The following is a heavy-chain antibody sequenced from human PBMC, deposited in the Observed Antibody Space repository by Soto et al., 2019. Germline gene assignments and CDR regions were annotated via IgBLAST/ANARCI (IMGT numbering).Heavy chain of an antibody. CDR2: ISAYNGST. D-gene: IGHD3-22*01. Sequence: GASVKVSCTASGYTFTGYYMQWVRQAPGQGFEWMGWISAYNGSTNYAQKLQGRVTMTTDTSTSTAYMELRSLRSDDTAVYYCARVMASKYYYDSSGYYLPLNYWGQGTLVTVSS. J-gene: IGHJ4*02. CDR3: ARVMASKYYYDSSGYYLPLNY. V-gene: IGHV1-18*04. CDR1: GYTFTGYY.